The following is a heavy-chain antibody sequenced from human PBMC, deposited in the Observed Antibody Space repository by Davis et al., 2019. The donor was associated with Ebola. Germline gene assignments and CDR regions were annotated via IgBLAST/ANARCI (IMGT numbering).Heavy chain of an antibody. Sequence: MPSETLSLTCAVYGGSFSGYYWSWIRQPPGKGLEWIGEINHSGSTNYNPSLKSRVTISVDTSKNQFSLKLSSVTAEDTAVYYCARGKIVVVVAATHYYYYGMDVWGQGTTVTVSS. CDR3: ARGKIVVVVAATHYYYYGMDV. CDR2: INHSGST. D-gene: IGHD2-15*01. CDR1: GGSFSGYY. J-gene: IGHJ6*02. V-gene: IGHV4-34*01.